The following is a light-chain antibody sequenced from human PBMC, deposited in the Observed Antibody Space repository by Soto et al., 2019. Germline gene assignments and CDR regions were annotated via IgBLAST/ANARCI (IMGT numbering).Light chain of an antibody. V-gene: IGLV4-69*01. Sequence: QPVLTQSPSASASLGASVKLTCTLSSGHSTYAIAWHQQQPEKGPRYLMKLNGDGSHSKGDGIPDRFSGSSSGAERYLTISSLQSEDEADYYCQTWVTGIKVFGGGTKLTV. CDR1: SGHSTYA. J-gene: IGLJ3*02. CDR2: LNGDGSH. CDR3: QTWVTGIKV.